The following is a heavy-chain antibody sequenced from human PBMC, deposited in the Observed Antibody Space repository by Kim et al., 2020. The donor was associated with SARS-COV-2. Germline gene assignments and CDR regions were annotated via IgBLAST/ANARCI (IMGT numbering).Heavy chain of an antibody. J-gene: IGHJ4*02. CDR3: VRERPYLEY. CDR2: TSEDGVNK. V-gene: IGHV3-30*04. Sequence: GGSLRLSCAASGFTFSSYPMHWVRQAPGKGLEWVAVTSEDGVNKYYADSVKGRFTISRDNSKNTLYLQMNSLRVEDTAVYFCVRERPYLEYWGQGTLVTVSS. CDR1: GFTFSSYP.